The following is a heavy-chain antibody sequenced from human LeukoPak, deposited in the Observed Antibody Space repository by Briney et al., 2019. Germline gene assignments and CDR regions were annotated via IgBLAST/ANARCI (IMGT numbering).Heavy chain of an antibody. Sequence: GRSLRLSCAASGFTFSSYAMHWVRQAPGKGLEWVAVISYDGSNKYYADSVKGRFTISRDNSKNTLYLQMNSLRAEDTAVYYCARARTFVLSPDYWGQGTLVTVSS. CDR2: ISYDGSNK. D-gene: IGHD2-15*01. CDR3: ARARTFVLSPDY. CDR1: GFTFSSYA. V-gene: IGHV3-30-3*01. J-gene: IGHJ4*02.